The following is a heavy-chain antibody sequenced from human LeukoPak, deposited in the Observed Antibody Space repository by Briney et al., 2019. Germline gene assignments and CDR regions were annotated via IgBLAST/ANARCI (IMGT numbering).Heavy chain of an antibody. J-gene: IGHJ5*02. CDR1: GFTFSSYE. D-gene: IGHD6-13*01. CDR3: ARGSSSWYERIFWFDP. CDR2: ISSSGSTI. Sequence: PGGSLRLSCAASGFTFSSYEMNWVRQAPGKGLEWVSYISSSGSTIYYADSVKGRFTISRDNAKNSLYLQMNSLRAEDTAVYYCARGSSSWYERIFWFDPWGQGTLVTVSS. V-gene: IGHV3-48*03.